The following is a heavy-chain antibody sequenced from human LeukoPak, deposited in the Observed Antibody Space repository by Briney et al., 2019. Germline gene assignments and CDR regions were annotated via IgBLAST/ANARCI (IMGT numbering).Heavy chain of an antibody. Sequence: PGGSLRLSCAASGFTFTDYWMHGARQTPGKGLVWVSRITIDGSDTTYADSVKGRFTISRDNAQNTVYLQMNSLRAEDTAIYYCVSGGDAFSTFFWGQGTLVTVSS. D-gene: IGHD2-21*01. V-gene: IGHV3-74*01. J-gene: IGHJ4*02. CDR2: ITIDGSDT. CDR3: VSGGDAFSTFF. CDR1: GFTFTDYW.